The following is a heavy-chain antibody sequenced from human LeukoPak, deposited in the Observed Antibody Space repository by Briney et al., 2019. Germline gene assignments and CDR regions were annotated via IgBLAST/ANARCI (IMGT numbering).Heavy chain of an antibody. J-gene: IGHJ4*02. V-gene: IGHV4-34*01. Sequence: PSETLSLTCAVYSGSFSGYYWSWIRQPPGKGLEWIGGINHSGSTNYNPSLKSRVTISVDTSKNQFSLKLSSVTAADTAVYYCARGREYIVVVLAASGNDFDYWGQGTLVTVSS. D-gene: IGHD2-2*01. CDR1: SGSFSGYY. CDR2: INHSGST. CDR3: ARGREYIVVVLAASGNDFDY.